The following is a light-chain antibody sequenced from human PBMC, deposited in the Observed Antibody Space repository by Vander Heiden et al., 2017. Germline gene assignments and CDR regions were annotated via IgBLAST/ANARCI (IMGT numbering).Light chain of an antibody. V-gene: IGKV2-28*01. CDR3: KETLQSNT. CDR1: RSLVRDDRYNH. CDR2: VGY. Sequence: DIVITPSVLSPAVIPEEAVSISCTSSRSLVRDDRYNHLDWYVQKPRHSPQLLIFVGYSRASGVADRFSGSGSGTDFTMKSSTVEDEDVGDYYSKETLQSNTFGGGTRVEIK. J-gene: IGKJ4*01.